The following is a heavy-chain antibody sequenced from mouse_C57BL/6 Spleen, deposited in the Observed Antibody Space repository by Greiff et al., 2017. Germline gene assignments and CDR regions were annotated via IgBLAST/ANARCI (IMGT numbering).Heavy chain of an antibody. CDR2: IRNKANGYTT. V-gene: IGHV7-3*01. CDR1: GFTFTDYY. Sequence: EVKLVESGGGLVQPGGSLSLSCAASGFTFTDYYMSWVRQPPGKALEWLGFIRNKANGYTTEYSASVKGRFTISRDNSQSILYLQMNALRAEDSATYYCARYLVPTSWYFDVWGTGTTVTVSS. CDR3: ARYLVPTSWYFDV. J-gene: IGHJ1*03.